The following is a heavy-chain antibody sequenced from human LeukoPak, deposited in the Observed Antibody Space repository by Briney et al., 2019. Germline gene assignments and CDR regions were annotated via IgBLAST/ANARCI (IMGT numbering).Heavy chain of an antibody. Sequence: HPGGSLRLSCAASGFTFSSYAMSWVRQAPGKGLEWVANIKQDGSEKYYVDSVKGRFTISRDNSKNTLYLQMNSLRAEDTALYYCVKALTLSGTYLGDWGQGTLVTVFS. CDR1: GFTFSSYA. J-gene: IGHJ4*02. D-gene: IGHD3-10*01. V-gene: IGHV3-7*03. CDR3: VKALTLSGTYLGD. CDR2: IKQDGSEK.